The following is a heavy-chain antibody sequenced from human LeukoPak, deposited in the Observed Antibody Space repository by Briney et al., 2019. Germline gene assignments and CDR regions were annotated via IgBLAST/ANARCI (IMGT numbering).Heavy chain of an antibody. CDR3: AKDIGELGSYFDY. V-gene: IGHV3-30*18. J-gene: IGHJ4*02. D-gene: IGHD3-10*01. Sequence: PGGSLRLSCAASGFTFSSYGMHWVRQAPGKGLEWVAVISSDGSKKYYADSVKGRFTVSRDNSKNTLYLQMNSLRAEDTAVYYCAKDIGELGSYFDYWGQGTLVTVSS. CDR1: GFTFSSYG. CDR2: ISSDGSKK.